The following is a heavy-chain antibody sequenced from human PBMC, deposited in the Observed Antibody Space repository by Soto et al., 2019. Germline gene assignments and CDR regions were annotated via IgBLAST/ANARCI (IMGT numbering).Heavy chain of an antibody. Sequence: GGSLRLSCAASGFTFSSYGMHWVRQAPGKGLEWVAVISYDGSNKYYADSVKGRFTISRDNSKNTLYLQMNSLRAEDTAVYYCAKTGKQDTAMVHYYYYMDVWGKGTTVTVSS. D-gene: IGHD5-18*01. CDR3: AKTGKQDTAMVHYYYYMDV. CDR1: GFTFSSYG. V-gene: IGHV3-30*18. CDR2: ISYDGSNK. J-gene: IGHJ6*03.